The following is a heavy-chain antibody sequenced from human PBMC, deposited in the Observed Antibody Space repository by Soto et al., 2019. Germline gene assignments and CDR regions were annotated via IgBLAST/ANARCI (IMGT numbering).Heavy chain of an antibody. CDR1: GGSFTSNNW. Sequence: SETLSLTCAVSGGSFTSNNWWTWVRQPPGQGLEWIGEIYRTGSTNYNPSLKSRVTISLDKSENQFSLRVTSLTAADTAVYYCASRDPGTSVDYWGQGALVTVSS. CDR3: ASRDPGTSVDY. J-gene: IGHJ4*02. D-gene: IGHD1-7*01. CDR2: IYRTGST. V-gene: IGHV4-4*02.